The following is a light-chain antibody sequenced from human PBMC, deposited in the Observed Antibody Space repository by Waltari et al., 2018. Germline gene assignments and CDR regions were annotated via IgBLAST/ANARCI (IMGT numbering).Light chain of an antibody. CDR1: STDVWSHNI. J-gene: IGLJ2*01. CDR2: VVS. V-gene: IGLV2-23*02. Sequence: QSALTQPASASVSPGQSITLSCTGTSTDVWSHNIVSSYQQHPGKAPKLMIYVVSKRPSGVFNRSSGSKSGNAASLTISGLQAEDEADYYCCSYAGSSTYVVFGGGTERTVL. CDR3: CSYAGSSTYVV.